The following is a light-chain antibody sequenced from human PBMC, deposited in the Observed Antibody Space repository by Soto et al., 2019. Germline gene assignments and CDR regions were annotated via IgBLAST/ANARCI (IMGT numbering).Light chain of an antibody. CDR1: SSDVGGYNY. J-gene: IGLJ2*01. CDR3: SSYAGSNQLI. V-gene: IGLV2-8*01. CDR2: EVS. Sequence: QPVLTQPPSASGSPGQSVTISCTGTSSDVGGYNYVSWYQQHPGKAPKLMIYEVSKRPSGVPDRFSGSKSGNTASLTVSGLQAEDEADYYCSSYAGSNQLIFGGGTKVTVL.